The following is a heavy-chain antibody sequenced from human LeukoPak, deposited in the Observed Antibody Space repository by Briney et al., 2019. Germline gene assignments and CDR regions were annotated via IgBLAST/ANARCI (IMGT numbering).Heavy chain of an antibody. CDR1: GYTFTSYD. J-gene: IGHJ4*02. CDR2: MNPNSGNT. Sequence: ASVKVSCKASGYTFTSYDINWVRQATGQGLEWMGWMNPNSGNTGYAQKLQGRVTMTTDTSTSTAYMELRSLRSDDTAVYYCARDLRSSPEYDYWGQGTLVTVSS. V-gene: IGHV1-8*02. D-gene: IGHD6-6*01. CDR3: ARDLRSSPEYDY.